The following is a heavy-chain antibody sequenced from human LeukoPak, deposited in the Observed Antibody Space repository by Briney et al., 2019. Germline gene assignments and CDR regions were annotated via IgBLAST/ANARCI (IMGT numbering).Heavy chain of an antibody. CDR3: ARDLFGAWTWDY. CDR1: GYTVTDCI. D-gene: IGHD2-21*02. J-gene: IGHJ4*02. CDR2: IHPGDGDR. Sequence: DSVKISCKAAGYTVTDCIIHWIRQAHGQGFEWVAKIHPGDGDRDYAQRFQGRVTMASDSSTTTVYMELTGLTSEDTAVYYCARDLFGAWTWDYWGQGTLITVSS. V-gene: IGHV1-46*01.